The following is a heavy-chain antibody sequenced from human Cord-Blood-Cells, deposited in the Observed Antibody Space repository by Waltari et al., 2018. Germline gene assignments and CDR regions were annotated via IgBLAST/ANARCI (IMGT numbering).Heavy chain of an antibody. CDR1: GFSLSTSGVG. D-gene: IGHD3-3*01. J-gene: IGHJ3*02. CDR2: IYWDDDK. Sequence: QITLKESGPTLVKPTQTLTLTCTFSGFSLSTSGVGVGWIRQPPGKALEWLALIYWDDDKRYSPSLKSRLTITKDTSKNQVFLTLTNMDPVDTATYYCAHTGRFWSGYYDAFDIWGQGTMVTVSS. CDR3: AHTGRFWSGYYDAFDI. V-gene: IGHV2-5*02.